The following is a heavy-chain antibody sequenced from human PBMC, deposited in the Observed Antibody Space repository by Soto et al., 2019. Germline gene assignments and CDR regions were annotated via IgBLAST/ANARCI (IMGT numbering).Heavy chain of an antibody. CDR1: GYTFTSYG. D-gene: IGHD2-15*01. Sequence: ASVKVSCKASGYTFTSYGISWVRQAPGQGLEWMGWISAYNGNTNYAQKLQGRVTMTTDTSTSTAYMELRSLRSDDTAVYYCAREGYCSGGSCHFDYYYYMDVWGKGTTVTVSS. V-gene: IGHV1-18*01. CDR2: ISAYNGNT. J-gene: IGHJ6*03. CDR3: AREGYCSGGSCHFDYYYYMDV.